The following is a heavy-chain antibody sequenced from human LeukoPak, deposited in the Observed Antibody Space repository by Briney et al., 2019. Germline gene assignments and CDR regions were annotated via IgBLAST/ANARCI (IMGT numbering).Heavy chain of an antibody. CDR1: GFTFDDYG. D-gene: IGHD3-10*01. J-gene: IGHJ4*02. CDR3: ATVWFGELSVTVDY. CDR2: INWNGGST. V-gene: IGHV3-20*04. Sequence: GGSLRLSCAASGFTFDDYGMSWVRQAPGKGLEWVSGINWNGGSTGYADSVKGRFTISRDNAKNSLYLQMKSLGAEDTALYYCATVWFGELSVTVDYWGQGSLVTVSS.